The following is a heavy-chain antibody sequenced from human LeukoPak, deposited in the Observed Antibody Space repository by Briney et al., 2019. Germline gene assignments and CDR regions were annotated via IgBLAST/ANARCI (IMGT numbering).Heavy chain of an antibody. V-gene: IGHV1-69*13. D-gene: IGHD5-12*01. CDR2: IIPIFGTA. CDR3: ARSKIGVYSGYEGYFDY. Sequence: SVKVSCKASGGTFSSYAISWVRQAPGQGLEWMGGIIPIFGTANYAQKFQGRVTITADESTSTAYMELSSLRSEDTAVYYCARSKIGVYSGYEGYFDYWGQGTLVTVSS. CDR1: GGTFSSYA. J-gene: IGHJ4*02.